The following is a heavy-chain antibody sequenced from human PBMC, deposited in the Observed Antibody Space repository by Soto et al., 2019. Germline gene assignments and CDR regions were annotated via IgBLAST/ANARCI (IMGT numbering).Heavy chain of an antibody. CDR3: AKHAEYQLVSWFDP. CDR1: GFSFSTYA. D-gene: IGHD2-2*01. CDR2: ISAGGGNT. V-gene: IGHV3-23*01. J-gene: IGHJ5*02. Sequence: EVQLLESGGGLVQPGGSLRLSCAVSGFSFSTYAMSCVRQAPGKGLEWVAGISAGGGNTYYADSVRGRFTISRDNSKDTLYLQITSLRAEATAFYYCAKHAEYQLVSWFDPWGQGTLVTVSS.